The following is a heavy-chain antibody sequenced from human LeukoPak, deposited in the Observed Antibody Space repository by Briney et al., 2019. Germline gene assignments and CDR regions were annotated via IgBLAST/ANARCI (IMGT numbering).Heavy chain of an antibody. CDR3: ARGSQQLEPNPLDY. D-gene: IGHD6-13*01. CDR1: GGTFSSYA. V-gene: IGHV1-69*13. CDR2: IIPIFGTA. Sequence: ASVKVSCKASGGTFSSYAISWVRQAPGRGLEWMGGIIPIFGTANYAQKFQGRVTITADESTSTAYMELSSLRSGDTAVYYCARGSQQLEPNPLDYWGQGTLVTVSS. J-gene: IGHJ4*02.